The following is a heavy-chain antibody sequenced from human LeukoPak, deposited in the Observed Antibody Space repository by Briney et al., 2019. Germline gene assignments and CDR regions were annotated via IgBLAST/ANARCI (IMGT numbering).Heavy chain of an antibody. J-gene: IGHJ5*02. CDR3: AAKGGGSYWFDP. CDR2: FDPEDGET. V-gene: IGHV1-24*01. Sequence: GASVKVSCKVSGYTLTELSMHWVRQAPGKGLEWMGGFDPEDGETIYAQKFQGRVTMTEDTSTDTAYMELSSLRSEDTAVYYCAAKGGGSYWFDPWGQGTLVTVSS. CDR1: GYTLTELS. D-gene: IGHD1-26*01.